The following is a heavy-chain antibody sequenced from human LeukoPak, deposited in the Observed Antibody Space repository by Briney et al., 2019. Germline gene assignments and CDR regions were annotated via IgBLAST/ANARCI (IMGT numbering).Heavy chain of an antibody. D-gene: IGHD3-3*01. V-gene: IGHV1-69*08. J-gene: IGHJ4*02. CDR3: ARDLGTIFGEVD. CDR2: IIPAIGPP. CDR1: GGTFHSFT. Sequence: SVKVSCKTSGGTFHSFTFSWVRQAPGQGLEWMGWIIPAIGPPKYSQRFQDRVTITADKSTNTAYMELSSLRSEDTAVCYCARDLGTIFGEVDWGQGTLVTVSS.